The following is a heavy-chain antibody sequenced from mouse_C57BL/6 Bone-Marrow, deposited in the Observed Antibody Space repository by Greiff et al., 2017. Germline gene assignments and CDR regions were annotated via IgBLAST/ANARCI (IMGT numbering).Heavy chain of an antibody. J-gene: IGHJ3*01. D-gene: IGHD2-4*01. CDR3: ASACDYGAWFAY. CDR1: GFNIKDYY. CDR2: IDPEDGET. Sequence: EVQRVESGAELVKPGASVKLSCTASGFNIKDYYMHWVKQRTEQGLEWIGRIDPEDGETKYAPKFQGKATITADTSSNTAYLQLSSLTSEDTAVYYCASACDYGAWFAYWGQGTLVTVSA. V-gene: IGHV14-2*01.